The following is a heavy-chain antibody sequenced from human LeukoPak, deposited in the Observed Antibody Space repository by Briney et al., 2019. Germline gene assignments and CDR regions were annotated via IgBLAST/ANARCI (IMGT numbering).Heavy chain of an antibody. J-gene: IGHJ3*02. D-gene: IGHD3-9*01. CDR2: INWNGGST. CDR3: ARERWYYDILTGSPQEAFDI. CDR1: GFTFDDYG. V-gene: IGHV3-20*04. Sequence: GGSLRLSCAASGFTFDDYGMSWVRQAPGKGLEWVSGINWNGGSTGYADSVKGRFTISRVNAKNSLYLQMNSLRAEDTALYYCARERWYYDILTGSPQEAFDIWGQGTMVTVSS.